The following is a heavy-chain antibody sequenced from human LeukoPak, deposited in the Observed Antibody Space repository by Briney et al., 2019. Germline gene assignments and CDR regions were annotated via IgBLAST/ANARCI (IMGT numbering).Heavy chain of an antibody. Sequence: PGSSVTVSCKASGGTFSSYAISWVRQAPGQGLEWMGRIIPIFGTANYAQKFQGRVTITTDESTSTAYMELSSLRSEDTAVYYCARDLQFGNYFDYWGQGTLVTVSS. J-gene: IGHJ4*02. CDR3: ARDLQFGNYFDY. V-gene: IGHV1-69*05. D-gene: IGHD3-10*01. CDR2: IIPIFGTA. CDR1: GGTFSSYA.